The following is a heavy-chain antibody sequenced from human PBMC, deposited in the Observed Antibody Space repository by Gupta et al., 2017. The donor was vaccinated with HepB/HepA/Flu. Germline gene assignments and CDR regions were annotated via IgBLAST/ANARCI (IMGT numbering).Heavy chain of an antibody. CDR3: SRVPVAYCDFGSGYYILDY. CDR1: GYTFTSYG. V-gene: IGHV1-18*01. Sequence: QVQLVQSGAEVKKPGASVKVSCTASGYTFTSYGISWVRQAPGQGLEWMGGIIAYNGNTNYAQKLQVRGIMATDTTTSTADRVLWHRGSEETAVYYCSRVPVAYCDFGSGYYILDYCVQGSLVTVSS. D-gene: IGHD3-3*01. CDR2: IIAYNGNT. J-gene: IGHJ4*02.